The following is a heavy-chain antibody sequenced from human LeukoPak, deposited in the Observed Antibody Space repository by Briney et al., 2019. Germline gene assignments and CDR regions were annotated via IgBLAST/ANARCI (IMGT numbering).Heavy chain of an antibody. J-gene: IGHJ3*02. CDR1: GGSFSGYY. Sequence: PSETLSLTCAVYGGSFSGYYWSWIRQPPGKGLEWIGEINHSGSTNYNPSLKGRVTISVDTSKNQFSLKLSSVTAADTAVYYCARIRYYYDSSGPADDAFDIWGQGTMVTVSS. CDR3: ARIRYYYDSSGPADDAFDI. D-gene: IGHD3-22*01. V-gene: IGHV4-34*01. CDR2: INHSGST.